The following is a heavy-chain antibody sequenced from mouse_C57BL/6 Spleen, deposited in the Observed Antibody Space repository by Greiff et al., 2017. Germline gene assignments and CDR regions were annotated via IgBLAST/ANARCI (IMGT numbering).Heavy chain of an antibody. D-gene: IGHD1-1*01. CDR3: ARGDYGSSYEGWYFDV. CDR2: ITPSSGYT. Sequence: VQLVESGAELARPGASVKMSCKASGYTFTSYTLHWVKPRPGPGLEWIGYITPSSGYTKYNQQFKDKATLTADKSSSTAYMQLSSLTSEDSAVYYGARGDYGSSYEGWYFDVWGTGTTVTVSS. V-gene: IGHV1-4*01. J-gene: IGHJ1*03. CDR1: GYTFTSYT.